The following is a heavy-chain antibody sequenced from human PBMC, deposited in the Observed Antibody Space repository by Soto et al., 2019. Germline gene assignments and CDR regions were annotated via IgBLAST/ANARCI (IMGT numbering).Heavy chain of an antibody. D-gene: IGHD1-26*01. J-gene: IGHJ6*02. CDR3: ANDDGSYYYYYGIDV. CDR1: GSTFSSYA. V-gene: IGHV3-23*01. CDR2: ISGSGGST. Sequence: GGSLRLSCAASGSTFSSYAMSWVRQAPGKGLEWVSAISGSGGSTYYEDSVKGRFTISRDNSKNTLYLQMNSLRAEDTAVYYCANDDGSYYYYYGIDVWGQGTTVTVSS.